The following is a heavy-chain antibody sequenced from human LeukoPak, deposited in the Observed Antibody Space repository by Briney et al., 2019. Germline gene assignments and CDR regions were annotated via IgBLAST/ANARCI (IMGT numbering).Heavy chain of an antibody. V-gene: IGHV3-23*01. D-gene: IGHD2-15*01. Sequence: GGSLRLSCAASGFTFSSYAMSWVRQAPGKGLEWISAISGSGGSTYYADSVKGRFTISRDNSKNTLYLQMNSLRAEDTAVYYCAKDRGGYLLNWFDPWGQGTLVTVSS. CDR3: AKDRGGYLLNWFDP. CDR1: GFTFSSYA. J-gene: IGHJ5*02. CDR2: ISGSGGST.